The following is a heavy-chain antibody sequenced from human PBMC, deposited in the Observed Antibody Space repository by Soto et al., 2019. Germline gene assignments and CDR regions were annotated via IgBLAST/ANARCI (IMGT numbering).Heavy chain of an antibody. CDR1: GYTFSDFD. J-gene: IGHJ6*02. Sequence: ASVKVSCKASGYTFSDFDINWLRQASGQGPEWMGWMNAKSGDTFFAQRFQGKFNMTWDTSLSTAYMEVGSLTSDDTAMYYCARDHPRRADGMDVWGQGTTVTVSS. CDR2: MNAKSGDT. CDR3: ARDHPRRADGMDV. V-gene: IGHV1-8*01.